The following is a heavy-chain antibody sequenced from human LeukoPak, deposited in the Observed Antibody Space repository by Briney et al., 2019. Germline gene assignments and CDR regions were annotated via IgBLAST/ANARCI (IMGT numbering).Heavy chain of an antibody. CDR2: ISSSSDI. Sequence: PWGSLRLSCAASGFTFSRYSINWVRQAPGKGLEWISSISSSSDIYYSDSMTRRFAASTDNAKNPLDLQMNSRIADDTTVYYCAGERYCGGACVDAFDIWGQATMVTVSS. D-gene: IGHD2-21*02. J-gene: IGHJ3*02. CDR1: GFTFSRYS. CDR3: AGERYCGGACVDAFDI. V-gene: IGHV3-21*01.